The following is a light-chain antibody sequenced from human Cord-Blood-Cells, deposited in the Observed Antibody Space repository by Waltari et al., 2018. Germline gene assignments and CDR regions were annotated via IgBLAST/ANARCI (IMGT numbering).Light chain of an antibody. V-gene: IGLV2-14*01. J-gene: IGLJ1*01. CDR2: DVS. Sequence: QSALTQPASVSGSPGQSITISCTGTSIHVGGYNYVSWYQQHPGKAPKLMIYDVSNRPSGVSNRFSGSKSGNTASLTISGLQAEDEADYYCSSYTSSSTLFGTGTKVTVL. CDR3: SSYTSSSTL. CDR1: SIHVGGYNY.